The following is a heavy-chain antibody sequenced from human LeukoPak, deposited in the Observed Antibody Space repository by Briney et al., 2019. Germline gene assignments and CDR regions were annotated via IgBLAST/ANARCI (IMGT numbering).Heavy chain of an antibody. CDR2: IKQDGSEK. CDR3: AKAGRYFDWQGDFDY. D-gene: IGHD3-9*01. V-gene: IGHV3-7*01. J-gene: IGHJ4*02. CDR1: GFTFSSYW. Sequence: PGGSLRLSCAASGFTFSSYWMSWVRQAPGKGLEWVANIKQDGSEKYYVDSVKGRFTISRDNAKNSLYLQMNSLRAEDTAVYYCAKAGRYFDWQGDFDYWGQGTLVTVSS.